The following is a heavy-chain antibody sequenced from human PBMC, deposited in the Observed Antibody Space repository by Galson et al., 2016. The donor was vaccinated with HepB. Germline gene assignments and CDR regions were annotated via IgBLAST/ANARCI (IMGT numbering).Heavy chain of an antibody. CDR1: GYTFNTYW. CDR2: IYPGDSDT. D-gene: IGHD6-19*01. J-gene: IGHJ4*02. CDR3: ARAYRSGPGVPIAYYFDY. Sequence: QSGAEVKKPGQSLRISCRGSGYTFNTYWISWVRQLPEKGLEWMAFIYPGDSDTRYSPSFQGHVTVSADKSITTAYLQWGSLKASDTAMYYCARAYRSGPGVPIAYYFDYWGQGTLVTVSS. V-gene: IGHV5-51*01.